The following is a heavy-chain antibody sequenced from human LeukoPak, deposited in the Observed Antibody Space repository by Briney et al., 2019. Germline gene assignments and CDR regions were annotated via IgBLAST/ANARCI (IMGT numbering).Heavy chain of an antibody. CDR3: ARGSAVAQSSF. Sequence: GASVKVSCKASGYTFTSYAMHWVRQAPGQRLEWMGWINAGNGNTKYSQKFQGRVTVTRDTSTSTVYMELSSLRSEDTAVYYCARGSAVAQSSFWGQGTLVIVSS. CDR2: INAGNGNT. J-gene: IGHJ4*02. D-gene: IGHD6-19*01. CDR1: GYTFTSYA. V-gene: IGHV1-3*01.